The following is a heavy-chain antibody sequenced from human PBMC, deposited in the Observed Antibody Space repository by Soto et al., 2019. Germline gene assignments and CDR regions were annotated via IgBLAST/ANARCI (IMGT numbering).Heavy chain of an antibody. J-gene: IGHJ3*02. D-gene: IGHD3-22*01. V-gene: IGHV1-69*01. Sequence: VQLVQSGAEVKKPGSSVKVSCKASGGTFSSYAISWVRQAPGQGLEWMGGIIPIFGTANYAQKFQGRVTITADESTSTAYMELSSLRSEDTAVYYCARVSGDYYDSSGYTDAFDIWGQGTMVTVSS. CDR1: GGTFSSYA. CDR3: ARVSGDYYDSSGYTDAFDI. CDR2: IIPIFGTA.